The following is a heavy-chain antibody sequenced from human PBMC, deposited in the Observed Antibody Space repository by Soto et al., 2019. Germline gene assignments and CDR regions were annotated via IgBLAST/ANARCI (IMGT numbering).Heavy chain of an antibody. CDR3: ARTRGYKYGSPMLIDY. D-gene: IGHD5-18*01. CDR2: IIPIFGTA. CDR1: GGTFSSYA. V-gene: IGHV1-69*01. J-gene: IGHJ4*02. Sequence: QVQLVQSGAEVKKPGSSVKFSCKASGGTFSSYAISWVRQAPGQGLEWMGGIIPIFGTANYAQKFQGRVTITADESTTTADIERGSVKYEDKAVYYCARTRGYKYGSPMLIDYWGQGTLVTVSS.